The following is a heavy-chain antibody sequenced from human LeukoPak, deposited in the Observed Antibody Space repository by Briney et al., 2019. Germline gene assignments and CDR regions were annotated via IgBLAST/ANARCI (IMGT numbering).Heavy chain of an antibody. J-gene: IGHJ5*02. CDR3: ARDYIGGYAPFDP. CDR2: IIPIFGTA. Sequence: ASVKVSCKASGGTFSSYAISWVRQAPGQGLEWMGAIIPIFGTANYAQKFQGRVTITADESTSTAYMELSSLRSEDTAVYYCARDYIGGYAPFDPWGQGTLVTVSS. V-gene: IGHV1-69*13. D-gene: IGHD3-22*01. CDR1: GGTFSSYA.